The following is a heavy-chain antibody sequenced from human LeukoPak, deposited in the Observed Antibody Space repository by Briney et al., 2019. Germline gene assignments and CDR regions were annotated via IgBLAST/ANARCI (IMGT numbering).Heavy chain of an antibody. Sequence: ASVKVSCKASGYTFTGYYMHWVRQAPGQGLEWMGWINPNSGGTNYAQKFQGRVTMTRDTSISTAYMELSRLRSDDTVVYYCARDRIAVAGRKYYYYMDVWGKGTTVTVSS. CDR1: GYTFTGYY. D-gene: IGHD6-19*01. CDR3: ARDRIAVAGRKYYYYMDV. CDR2: INPNSGGT. V-gene: IGHV1-2*02. J-gene: IGHJ6*03.